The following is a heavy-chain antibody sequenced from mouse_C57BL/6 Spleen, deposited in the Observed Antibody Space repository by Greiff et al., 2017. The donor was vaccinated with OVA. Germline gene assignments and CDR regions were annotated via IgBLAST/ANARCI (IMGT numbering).Heavy chain of an antibody. CDR2: IYPRSGNT. Sequence: VKLVESGAELARPGASVKLSCKASGYTFTSYGISWVKQRTGQGLEWIGEIYPRSGNTYYNEKFKGKATLTADKSSSTAYMELRSLTSEDSAVYFCASLTGMDYWGQGTSVTVSS. CDR1: GYTFTSYG. D-gene: IGHD4-1*01. V-gene: IGHV1-81*01. CDR3: ASLTGMDY. J-gene: IGHJ4*01.